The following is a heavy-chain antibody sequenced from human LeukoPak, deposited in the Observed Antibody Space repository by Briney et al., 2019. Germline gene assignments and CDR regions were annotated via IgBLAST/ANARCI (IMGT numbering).Heavy chain of an antibody. J-gene: IGHJ6*02. D-gene: IGHD1-7*01. CDR1: GGTFSSYA. V-gene: IGHV1-69*04. CDR2: IIPILGIA. CDR3: ASCWNYVYYYYGMDV. Sequence: GASVKVSCKASGGTFSSYAISWVRQAPGQGLEWMGRIIPILGIANYAQKFQGRVTITADKSTSTAYMELSSLRSEDTAVYYCASCWNYVYYYYGMDVWGQGTTVTVSS.